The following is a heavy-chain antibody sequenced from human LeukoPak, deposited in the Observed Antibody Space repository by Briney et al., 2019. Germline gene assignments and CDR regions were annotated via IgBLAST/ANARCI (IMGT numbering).Heavy chain of an antibody. CDR1: GFTFSNYA. CDR2: ISGSGSST. V-gene: IGHV3-23*01. Sequence: GGSLRLSCAVSGFTFSNYATSWVRQAPGKGLEWVSAISGSGSSTYYADSVKGRFTISRDNSKNTLFLQMNSLRAEDTAVYYCAKERSGVVPAAINYWGQGTLVTVSS. D-gene: IGHD2-2*01. J-gene: IGHJ4*02. CDR3: AKERSGVVPAAINY.